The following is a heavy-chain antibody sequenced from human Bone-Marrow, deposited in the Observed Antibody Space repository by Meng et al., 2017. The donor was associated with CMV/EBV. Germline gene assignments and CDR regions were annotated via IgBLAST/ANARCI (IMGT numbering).Heavy chain of an antibody. CDR2: ISGSGGST. CDR3: AKEYSSSSGLDVFVY. D-gene: IGHD6-6*01. V-gene: IGHV3-23*01. J-gene: IGHJ4*02. Sequence: GESLKISCAASGFTFSSYAMSWVRQAPGKGLEWVSAISGSGGSTYYADSVKGRFTISRDNSKNTLYLQMNSLRAEDTAVYYCAKEYSSSSGLDVFVYWGQRTLVTVSS. CDR1: GFTFSSYA.